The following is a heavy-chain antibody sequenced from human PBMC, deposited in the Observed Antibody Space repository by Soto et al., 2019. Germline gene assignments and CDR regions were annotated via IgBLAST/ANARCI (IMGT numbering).Heavy chain of an antibody. Sequence: GGSLRLSCAASGFTFSSYAMSWVRQAPGKGLEWVSAISGSGGSTYYADSVKGRFTISRDNSKNTLYLQMNSLRAEDTAVYYCAKRRSSSFYDRLQLDYWGQGTLVTVSS. CDR2: ISGSGGST. V-gene: IGHV3-23*01. CDR1: GFTFSSYA. CDR3: AKRRSSSFYDRLQLDY. D-gene: IGHD3-22*01. J-gene: IGHJ4*02.